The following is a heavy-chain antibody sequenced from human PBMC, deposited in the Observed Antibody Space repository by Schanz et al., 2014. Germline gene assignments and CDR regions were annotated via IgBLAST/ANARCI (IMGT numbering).Heavy chain of an antibody. CDR3: ARVPYGSGSYWDY. D-gene: IGHD3-10*01. Sequence: EVQLLESGGGLVQPGGSLRLSCAASGFTFTTHSMTWVRQAPGKGLEWVSALSGSGGSTYYADSVKGRFTISRDNSKNTLYLQMNSLRAGDTAVYYCARVPYGSGSYWDYWGQGTLVTVSS. CDR2: LSGSGGST. V-gene: IGHV3-23*01. J-gene: IGHJ4*02. CDR1: GFTFTTHS.